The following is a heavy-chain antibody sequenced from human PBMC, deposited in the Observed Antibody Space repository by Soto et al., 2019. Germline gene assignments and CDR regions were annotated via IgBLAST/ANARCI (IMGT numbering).Heavy chain of an antibody. CDR1: GYSFSDYW. V-gene: IGHV5-51*01. CDR3: ARRGGSYQADY. D-gene: IGHD1-26*01. CDR2: IYPGDSDA. Sequence: GESLKISCKGSGYSFSDYWIGWVRQMPGKGLEWMGIIYPGDSDAIYSPSFQGQVTISADKSISTAYLQWSGLKASDTAVFYCARRGGSYQADYWGQGTLVTVSS. J-gene: IGHJ4*02.